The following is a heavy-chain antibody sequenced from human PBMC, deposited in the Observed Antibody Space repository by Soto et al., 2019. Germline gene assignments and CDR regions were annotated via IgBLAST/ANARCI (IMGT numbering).Heavy chain of an antibody. J-gene: IGHJ4*02. D-gene: IGHD1-26*01. CDR3: ARDQEMGGSYYPYDY. V-gene: IGHV3-30-3*01. CDR1: GFTFSSYA. Sequence: QVQLVESGGGVVQPGRSLRLSCAASGFTFSSYAMHWVRQAPGKGLEWVAVISYDGSNKYYADSVKGRFTISRDNSKNTLYLQMNSLRAEDTAVYYCARDQEMGGSYYPYDYWGQGTLVTVSS. CDR2: ISYDGSNK.